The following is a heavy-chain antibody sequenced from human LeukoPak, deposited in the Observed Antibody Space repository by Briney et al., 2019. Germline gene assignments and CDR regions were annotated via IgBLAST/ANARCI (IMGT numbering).Heavy chain of an antibody. CDR3: ARGVDGDY. CDR2: INPNSGGT. J-gene: IGHJ4*02. Sequence: GASVKVSCKASGYSFSDYAMNWVRQAPGQGLEWMGWINPNSGGTNYAQKFQGRVTMTRNTSISTAYMELSSLRSEDTAVYYCARGVDGDYWGQGTLVTVSS. CDR1: GYSFSDYA. D-gene: IGHD5-24*01. V-gene: IGHV1-8*02.